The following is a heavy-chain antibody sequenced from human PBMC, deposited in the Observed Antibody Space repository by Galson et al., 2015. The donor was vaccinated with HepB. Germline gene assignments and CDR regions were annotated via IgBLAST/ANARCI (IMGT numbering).Heavy chain of an antibody. D-gene: IGHD3-10*01. CDR1: GFTFSNYA. J-gene: IGHJ4*02. V-gene: IGHV3-30-3*01. CDR3: ARSRGVVRGVIGGPPGY. CDR2: ISYDGSNK. Sequence: SLRLSCAASGFTFSNYAMHWVRQAPGKGLEWVAVISYDGSNKYYADSVKGRFTISRDNSKNTLYLQMNSLRAEDTAVYYCARSRGVVRGVIGGPPGYWGQGTLVTVSS.